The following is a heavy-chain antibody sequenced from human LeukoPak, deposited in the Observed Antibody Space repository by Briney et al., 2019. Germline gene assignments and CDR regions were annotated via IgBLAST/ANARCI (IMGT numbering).Heavy chain of an antibody. D-gene: IGHD5-24*01. CDR1: GFTFDDYG. V-gene: IGHV3-7*01. CDR2: IDQDGSQK. J-gene: IGHJ4*02. Sequence: PGGSLRLSCAASGFTFDDYGLSWVRQAPGKGLEWVANIDQDGSQKFYVDSVKGRFTISRDNARNSLYLQMNSLRADDTAVYYCARADRLRRGGYEYGMSYIYWGQGTLVTVSS. CDR3: ARADRLRRGGYEYGMSYIY.